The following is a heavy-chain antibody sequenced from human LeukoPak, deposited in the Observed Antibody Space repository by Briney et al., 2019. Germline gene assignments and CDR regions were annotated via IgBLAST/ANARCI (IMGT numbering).Heavy chain of an antibody. CDR1: GGSISSYY. D-gene: IGHD3-22*01. V-gene: IGHV4-59*01. CDR3: TRGSIAYYYMDV. Sequence: ETLSLTCTVSGGSISSYYWSWIRQPPGKGLEWIGNIYYSGSTNYNPSLKSRVTISVDTSKNQFSLKLSSVTAADTAVYYCTRGSIAYYYMDVWGKGTTVTISS. J-gene: IGHJ6*03. CDR2: IYYSGST.